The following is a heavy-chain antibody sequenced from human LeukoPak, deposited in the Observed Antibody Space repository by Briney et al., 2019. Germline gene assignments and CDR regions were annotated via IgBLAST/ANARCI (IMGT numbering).Heavy chain of an antibody. J-gene: IGHJ3*02. D-gene: IGHD3-22*01. V-gene: IGHV3-33*01. CDR3: ARATYDSSGYYPEGAFDI. CDR2: IWYDGSNK. CDR1: GFTFSSYG. Sequence: GGSLRLSCAASGFTFSSYGMHWVRQAPGKGLEWVAVIWYDGSNKYYADSVKGRFTISRDNAKNSLYLQMNSLRAEDTALYYCARATYDSSGYYPEGAFDIWGQGTMVTVSS.